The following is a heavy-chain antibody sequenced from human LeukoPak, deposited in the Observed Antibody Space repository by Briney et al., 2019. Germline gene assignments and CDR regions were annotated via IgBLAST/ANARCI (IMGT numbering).Heavy chain of an antibody. D-gene: IGHD6-19*01. CDR2: INPNSGGT. CDR1: GYTFTGYY. V-gene: IGHV1-2*02. CDR3: ARTGPVAVAGDFDY. Sequence: GASVKVSCKASGYTFTGYYMHRVRQAPGQGLEWMGWINPNSGGTNYAQKFQGRVTMTRDTSISTAYMELSRLRSDDTAVYYCARTGPVAVAGDFDYWGQGTLVTVSS. J-gene: IGHJ4*02.